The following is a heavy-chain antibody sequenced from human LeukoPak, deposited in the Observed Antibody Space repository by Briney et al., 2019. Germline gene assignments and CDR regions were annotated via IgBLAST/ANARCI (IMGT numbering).Heavy chain of an antibody. Sequence: PSETLSLTCTVSGGSITSSNYYWGWIRQPPGKGLEWIGRFYYSGSTNYNPSLKSRVTISVDTSKNQFSLKLSSVTAADTAVYYCVYYYGSGSVEYWGQGTLVTVSS. CDR1: GGSITSSNYY. CDR2: FYYSGST. D-gene: IGHD3-10*01. V-gene: IGHV4-39*01. J-gene: IGHJ4*02. CDR3: VYYYGSGSVEY.